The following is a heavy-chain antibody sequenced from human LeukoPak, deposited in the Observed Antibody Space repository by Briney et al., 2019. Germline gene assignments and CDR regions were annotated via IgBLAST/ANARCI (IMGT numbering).Heavy chain of an antibody. D-gene: IGHD2-2*01. Sequence: AASVKVSCKASGGTFSSYAISWVRQAPGQGLEWMGGIIPIFGTANYAQKFQGRVTITTDESTSTAYMELSSLRSEDTAVYYCARGPRSTSCPDYWGQGTLVTASS. CDR1: GGTFSSYA. CDR2: IIPIFGTA. CDR3: ARGPRSTSCPDY. V-gene: IGHV1-69*05. J-gene: IGHJ4*02.